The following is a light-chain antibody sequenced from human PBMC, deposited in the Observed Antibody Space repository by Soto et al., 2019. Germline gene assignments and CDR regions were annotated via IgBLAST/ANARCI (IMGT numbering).Light chain of an antibody. J-gene: IGKJ5*01. Sequence: DIQMTQSPSSVSASVGDRVTITCRASQDIRTWLAWYQQKPGKAPKILIYGASSLQSGVSSRFSGSGSGTYFTLTISSLQPEDFATYYCQHATSFTITFGQGTRLEIK. CDR1: QDIRTW. V-gene: IGKV1-12*01. CDR2: GAS. CDR3: QHATSFTIT.